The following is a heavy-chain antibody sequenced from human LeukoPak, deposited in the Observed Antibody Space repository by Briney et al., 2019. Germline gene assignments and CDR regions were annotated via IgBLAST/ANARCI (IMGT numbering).Heavy chain of an antibody. CDR1: GGSFSGYY. D-gene: IGHD3-10*01. CDR2: INHSGST. CDR3: ARPPGRYYGSGSYFPYYFDY. J-gene: IGHJ4*02. Sequence: SETLSLTCAVYGGSFSGYYWSWIRQPPGKGLEWIGEINHSGSTNYNPSLKSRVTISVDTSKNQFSLKLSSVTAADTAVYYCARPPGRYYGSGSYFPYYFDYWGQGTLVTVSS. V-gene: IGHV4-34*01.